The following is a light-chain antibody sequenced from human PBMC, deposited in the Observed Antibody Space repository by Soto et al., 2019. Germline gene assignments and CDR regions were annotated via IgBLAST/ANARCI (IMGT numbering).Light chain of an antibody. CDR1: RSVLSSSNNKNY. CDR2: WAS. J-gene: IGKJ2*01. V-gene: IGKV4-1*01. CDR3: QQYYATPYT. Sequence: DIVMTQSPDSLAVPLGERATINCKSSRSVLSSSNNKNYLAWYQQRPGQPPKLLIYWASTRESGVPDRFSGSGSGTDFTRTVSSLQAEEVAVYYCQQYYATPYTFGQGTMLEIK.